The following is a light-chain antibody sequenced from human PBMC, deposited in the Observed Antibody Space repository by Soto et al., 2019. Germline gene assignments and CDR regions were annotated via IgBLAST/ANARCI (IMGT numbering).Light chain of an antibody. CDR3: QQYNGYWT. V-gene: IGKV1-5*03. J-gene: IGKJ1*01. Sequence: DIQMTQSPSTLSASVGDRVTITCRASQSIRDSLAWYQQKPGKSPKLLIYEASSLKSGVPSRFSGSRSGTESTLTISSLKPDYFATYYCQQYNGYWTFGQGTKVEIK. CDR2: EAS. CDR1: QSIRDS.